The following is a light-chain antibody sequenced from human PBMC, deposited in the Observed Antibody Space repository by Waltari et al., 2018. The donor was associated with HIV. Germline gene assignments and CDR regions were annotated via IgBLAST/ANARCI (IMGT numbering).Light chain of an antibody. CDR2: DVS. CDR1: RSDVGGYNY. CDR3: SSYTIKSTLE. J-gene: IGLJ2*01. Sequence: QSALTQPASVSGSPGQSITISCTGTRSDVGGYNYVSWYQQHPGEAPKLIIYDVSNRPSGVSNGVSGSKSGNTACLTISGLQAEDEADYYGSSYTIKSTLEFGGGTKLTVL. V-gene: IGLV2-14*03.